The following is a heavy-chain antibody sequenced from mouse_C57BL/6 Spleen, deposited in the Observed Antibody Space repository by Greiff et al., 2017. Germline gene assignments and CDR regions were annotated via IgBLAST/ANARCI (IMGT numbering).Heavy chain of an antibody. CDR1: GYTFTDHT. D-gene: IGHD1-1*01. J-gene: IGHJ2*01. V-gene: IGHV1-78*01. Sequence: VKVVESDAELVKPGASVKISCKVSGYTFTDHTIHWMKQRPEQGLEWIGYIYPRDGSTKYNEKFKGKATLTADKSSSTAYMQLNSLTSEDSAVYFCASDYGSSYSYWGQGTTLTVSS. CDR3: ASDYGSSYSY. CDR2: IYPRDGST.